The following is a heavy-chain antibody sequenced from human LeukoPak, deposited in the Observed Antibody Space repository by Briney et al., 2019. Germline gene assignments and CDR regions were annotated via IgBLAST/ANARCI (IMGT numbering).Heavy chain of an antibody. V-gene: IGHV3-53*01. D-gene: IGHD2-2*01. CDR2: IYGGGTT. CDR3: ARGYCSSTSCAFDY. J-gene: IGHJ4*02. Sequence: GGSLRLSCVASGFTVSASYMNWVRQAPGKGLEWVSVIYGGGTTSYADSVKGRFTISRDNSKNTLYLQMNSLRAEDTAVYYCARGYCSSTSCAFDYWGQGTLVTVSS. CDR1: GFTVSASY.